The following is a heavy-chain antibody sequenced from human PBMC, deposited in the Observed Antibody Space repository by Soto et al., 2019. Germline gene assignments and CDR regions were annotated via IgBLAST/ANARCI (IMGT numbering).Heavy chain of an antibody. CDR2: LRYDGSNK. V-gene: IGHV3-33*01. J-gene: IGHJ4*02. D-gene: IGHD1-26*01. Sequence: QVQLVESGGGVVQPGRSLRLSCAASGFRFSGFGMHWVRQAPGKGLEWVAILRYDGSNKYYADSVKGRFTISRDNSQNTLYLQMDSLRVDDTAVYYCARDGVGATTFYGYFDYWGQGILVTVSS. CDR1: GFRFSGFG. CDR3: ARDGVGATTFYGYFDY.